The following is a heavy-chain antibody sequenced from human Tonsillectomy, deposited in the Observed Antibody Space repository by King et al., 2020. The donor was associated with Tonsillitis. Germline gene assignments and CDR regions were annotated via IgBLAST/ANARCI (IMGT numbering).Heavy chain of an antibody. Sequence: VQLVESGGGLVQPGGSLRLSCAASGFTFSGYEMNWVRQAPGQGLEWGSYISSSGTTIYHADSVKGRFATSRDNAKNSLFLQMDSLRAEDTAVYYCARDASGSSSADAFDIWGQGTMVTVSS. CDR3: ARDASGSSSADAFDI. CDR2: ISSSGTTI. J-gene: IGHJ3*02. CDR1: GFTFSGYE. V-gene: IGHV3-48*03. D-gene: IGHD1-26*01.